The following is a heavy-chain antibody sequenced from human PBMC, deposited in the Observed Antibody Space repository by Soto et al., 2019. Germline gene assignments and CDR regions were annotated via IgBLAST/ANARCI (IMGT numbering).Heavy chain of an antibody. J-gene: IGHJ4*02. V-gene: IGHV3-7*01. Sequence: GGSLRLSCAASGFTFSSFWMDWVRQAPGKGLEWVANINPDGSEKQYVDSVKGRFTISRDNAKNSLYLQMSSVTAEDSALYYCSRSLDSWGQGTRVTISS. CDR3: SRSLDS. CDR1: GFTFSSFW. CDR2: INPDGSEK.